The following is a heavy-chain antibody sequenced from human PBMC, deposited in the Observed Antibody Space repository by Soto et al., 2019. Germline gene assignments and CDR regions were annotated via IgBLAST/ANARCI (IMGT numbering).Heavy chain of an antibody. Sequence: SQTICDPWSVAGGTSGGGGGCWILNSQHPGKGLEFIGYIYYTGSTNYSPSLRSRVTMSVDTSKNQFSLKLRSVTAADTAVYYCARELQFFDRGTFTNWLDPWGQGTQVTVSS. V-gene: IGHV4-31*02. CDR3: ARELQFFDRGTFTNWLDP. CDR2: IYYTGST. D-gene: IGHD3-16*01. CDR1: GGTSGGGGGC. J-gene: IGHJ5*02.